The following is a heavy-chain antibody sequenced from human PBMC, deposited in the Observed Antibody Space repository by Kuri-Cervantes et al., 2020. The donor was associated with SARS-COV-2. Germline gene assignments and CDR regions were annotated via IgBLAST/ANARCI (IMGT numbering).Heavy chain of an antibody. V-gene: IGHV1-8*01. CDR1: ETTFPNYD. CDR3: YCAPKEGFDS. Sequence: ASVKVSCKTPETTFPNYDINWVRQATGQGLEWMGMVKTNSGNTLYAQFFQGRVTMTRDISTSTVYMEVSSLTSEDTAIYYCYCAPKEGFDSWGQGTLVTVSS. CDR2: VKTNSGNT. J-gene: IGHJ4*02. D-gene: IGHD2-21*01.